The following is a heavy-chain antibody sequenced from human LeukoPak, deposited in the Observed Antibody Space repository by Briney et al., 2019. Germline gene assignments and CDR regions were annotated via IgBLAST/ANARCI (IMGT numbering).Heavy chain of an antibody. CDR3: AKVGQDYVWGSYRPTGYFDY. Sequence: GGSLRLSCAASGFTFSSYAMSWVRQAPGKGLEWVSAISGSGGSTHYADSVKGRFTISRDNSKNTLYLQMNSLRAEDTAVYYCAKVGQDYVWGSYRPTGYFDYWGQGTLVTVSS. J-gene: IGHJ4*02. V-gene: IGHV3-23*01. CDR1: GFTFSSYA. CDR2: ISGSGGST. D-gene: IGHD3-16*02.